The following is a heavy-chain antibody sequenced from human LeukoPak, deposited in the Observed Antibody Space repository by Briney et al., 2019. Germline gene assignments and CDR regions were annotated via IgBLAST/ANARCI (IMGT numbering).Heavy chain of an antibody. D-gene: IGHD2-2*01. Sequence: PGGSLRLSCAASGFTFSGSAMHWVRQASGKGLEWVGRIRSKANSYATAYAASVKGRFTISRDDSKNTAYQQMNSLKTEDTTVYNSTGKQDIVVDYYYYYYGMDVWGQGTTVTVSS. CDR3: TGKQDIVVDYYYYYYGMDV. CDR2: IRSKANSYAT. CDR1: GFTFSGSA. V-gene: IGHV3-73*01. J-gene: IGHJ6*02.